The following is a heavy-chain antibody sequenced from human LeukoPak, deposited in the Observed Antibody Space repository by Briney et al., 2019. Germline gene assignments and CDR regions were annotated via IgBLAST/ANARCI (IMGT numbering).Heavy chain of an antibody. CDR2: INHSGST. V-gene: IGHV4-34*01. CDR1: GGSFSGYY. CDR3: ARTPRGVMGYFDY. D-gene: IGHD3-10*01. J-gene: IGHJ4*02. Sequence: PSETLSLTCAVYGGSFSGYYWSWIRQPPGKGLEWIGEINHSGSTNYNPSLKSRVTISVDTSKNQFSLKLSSVTAADTAVYYCARTPRGVMGYFDYWGQGTLVTVSS.